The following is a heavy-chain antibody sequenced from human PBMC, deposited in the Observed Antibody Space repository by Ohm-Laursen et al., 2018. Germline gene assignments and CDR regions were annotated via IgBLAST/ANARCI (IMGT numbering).Heavy chain of an antibody. CDR3: AKERVPGAIISGGYYFDY. J-gene: IGHJ4*02. CDR1: GFAFSSYG. Sequence: SLRLSCSASGFAFSSYGMHWVRQAPGKGLEWVAVISYDGSNKYYADSVKGRFTISRDNSKNTLYLQMNNLRAEDTAVYYCAKERVPGAIISGGYYFDYWGQGTLVTVSS. CDR2: ISYDGSNK. V-gene: IGHV3-30*18. D-gene: IGHD2-2*02.